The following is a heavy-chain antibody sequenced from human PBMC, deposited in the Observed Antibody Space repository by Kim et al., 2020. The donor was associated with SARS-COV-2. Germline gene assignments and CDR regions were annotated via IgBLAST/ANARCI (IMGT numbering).Heavy chain of an antibody. V-gene: IGHV3-11*01. CDR2: ISSSGSTI. J-gene: IGHJ4*02. D-gene: IGHD2-2*01. CDR1: GFTFSDYY. CDR3: ARDRIEGLGYCSSTSCFGGALFDY. Sequence: GGSLRLSCAASGFTFSDYYMSWIRQAPGKGLEWVSYISSSGSTIYYADSVKGRFTISRDNAKNSLYLQMNSLRAEDTAVYYCARDRIEGLGYCSSTSCFGGALFDYWGQGTLVTVSS.